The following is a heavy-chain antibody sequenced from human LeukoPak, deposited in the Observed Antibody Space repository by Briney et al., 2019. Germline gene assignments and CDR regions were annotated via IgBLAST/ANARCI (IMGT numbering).Heavy chain of an antibody. CDR1: GGSISSYY. D-gene: IGHD1-26*01. V-gene: IGHV4-4*07. Sequence: KPSETLSLTCTVSGGSISSYYWSWIRQPAGKGLEWIGRIYTSGSTNYNPSLKSRVTMSVDTSKNQFSLKLSSVTAADTAVYYCARSIVGAIWAAFDIXXXGTMVTVSS. CDR3: ARSIVGAIWAAFDI. CDR2: IYTSGST. J-gene: IGHJ3*02.